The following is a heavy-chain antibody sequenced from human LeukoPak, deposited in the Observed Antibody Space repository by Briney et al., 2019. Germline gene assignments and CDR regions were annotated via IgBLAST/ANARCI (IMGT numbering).Heavy chain of an antibody. CDR2: ISYDGSNK. CDR1: GFTFSSYW. D-gene: IGHD3-22*01. J-gene: IGHJ4*02. CDR3: ARGRLYYYDSSGFY. V-gene: IGHV3-30*03. Sequence: PGGSLRLSCAASGFTFSSYWMNWVRQAPGKGLEWVAVISYDGSNKYYADSVKGRFTISRDNSKNTLYLQMNSLRAEDTAVYYCARGRLYYYDSSGFYWGQGTLVTVSS.